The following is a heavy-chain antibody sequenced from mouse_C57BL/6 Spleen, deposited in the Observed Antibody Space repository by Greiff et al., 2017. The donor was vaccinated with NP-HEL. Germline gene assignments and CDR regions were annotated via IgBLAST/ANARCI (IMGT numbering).Heavy chain of an antibody. CDR1: GYAFSSSW. CDR3: ARAYGPNFDD. V-gene: IGHV1-82*01. Sequence: QVQLKESGPELVKPGASVKISCKASGYAFSSSWMNWVKQRPGKGLEWIGRIYPGDGDTNYNGKFKGKATLTADKSSSTAYMQLSSLTSEDSAVYFCARAYGPNFDDWGQGTTLTVSS. CDR2: IYPGDGDT. J-gene: IGHJ2*01. D-gene: IGHD1-1*01.